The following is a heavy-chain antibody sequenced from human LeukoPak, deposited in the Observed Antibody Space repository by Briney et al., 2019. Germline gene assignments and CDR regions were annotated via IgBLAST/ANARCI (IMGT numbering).Heavy chain of an antibody. J-gene: IGHJ5*02. CDR2: ISAYNGNT. CDR3: ARDYGSSWYAYNWFDP. V-gene: IGHV1-18*01. Sequence: ASVKVSCKASGYTFTSYGISWVRQAPGQGLEWMGWISAYNGNTNYAQKLQGRVTMTTDTSTSTAYMELRSLRSDDTAVYYCARDYGSSWYAYNWFDPRGQGTLVTVSS. D-gene: IGHD6-13*01. CDR1: GYTFTSYG.